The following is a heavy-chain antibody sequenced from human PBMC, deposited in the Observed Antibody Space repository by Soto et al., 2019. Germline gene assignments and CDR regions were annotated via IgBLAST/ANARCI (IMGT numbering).Heavy chain of an antibody. CDR3: ARDPKGSGSYGMDV. D-gene: IGHD3-10*01. Sequence: QVQLVQSGAEVKKPGASVKVSCKASGYTFTGYYMHWVRQAPGQGLEWMGWINPNSGGTNYAQKVAGWVTMTRDTSISTAYMELSRLRSDDTAVYYCARDPKGSGSYGMDVWGQGTTVTVSS. CDR1: GYTFTGYY. V-gene: IGHV1-2*04. CDR2: INPNSGGT. J-gene: IGHJ6*02.